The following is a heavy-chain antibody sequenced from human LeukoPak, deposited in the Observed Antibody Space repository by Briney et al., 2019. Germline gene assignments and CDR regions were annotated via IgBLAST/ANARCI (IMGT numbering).Heavy chain of an antibody. CDR1: GGSFSDYY. Sequence: PSETLSLTCAVYGGSFSDYYWSWVRQAPGKGLEWVSAMSAGGSSTWYADSVKGRLTISRDNSKNTLFLQMNSLRAEDTAVYYCAKDLYDSSGSRYDYWGQGTLVTVSS. CDR2: MSAGGSST. J-gene: IGHJ4*02. D-gene: IGHD3-22*01. CDR3: AKDLYDSSGSRYDY. V-gene: IGHV3-23*01.